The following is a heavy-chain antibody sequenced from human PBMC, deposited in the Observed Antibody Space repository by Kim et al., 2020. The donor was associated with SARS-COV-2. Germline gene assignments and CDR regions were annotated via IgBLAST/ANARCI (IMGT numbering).Heavy chain of an antibody. CDR1: GFTFSRYA. Sequence: GGSLRLSCAASGFTFSRYAMIWVRQAPGKGLEWVSALYSGGSSKYYTDSVKGRFTISRDNSRSTLYLQMNSLRAEDTAVYYCAKDQDYYASGSPWYFDLWGRGTLVTVSS. V-gene: IGHV3-23*03. CDR3: AKDQDYYASGSPWYFDL. CDR2: LYSGGSSK. D-gene: IGHD3-10*01. J-gene: IGHJ2*01.